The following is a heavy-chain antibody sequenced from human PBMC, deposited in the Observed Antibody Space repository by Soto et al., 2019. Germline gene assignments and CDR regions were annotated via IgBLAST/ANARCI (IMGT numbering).Heavy chain of an antibody. CDR3: AKATRGGAATLIRDY. CDR2: ISGSGGST. D-gene: IGHD6-13*01. CDR1: GFTFSIYP. J-gene: IGHJ4*02. V-gene: IGHV3-23*01. Sequence: EVQLLESGGGLVKPGGSLRLSCAAAGFTFSIYPMSWARQAPGKGLEWVSAISGSGGSTYYADSVKGRFTISRDNSKNTLYLQMNSLRADDTAVYYCAKATRGGAATLIRDYWGQGTLVTVSS.